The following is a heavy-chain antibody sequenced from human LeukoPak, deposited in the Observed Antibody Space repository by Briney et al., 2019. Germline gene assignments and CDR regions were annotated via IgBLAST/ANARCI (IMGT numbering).Heavy chain of an antibody. CDR1: GFTFSSYS. Sequence: GGSLRLSCAASGFTFSSYSMNWVRQAPGKGLEWVSSISSSRSYIYYADSVKGRFTISRDNAKNSLYLQMNSLRAEGTAVYYCAKDFASGIRYMDVWGKGTTVTVSS. D-gene: IGHD3-10*01. CDR3: AKDFASGIRYMDV. J-gene: IGHJ6*03. CDR2: ISSSRSYI. V-gene: IGHV3-21*01.